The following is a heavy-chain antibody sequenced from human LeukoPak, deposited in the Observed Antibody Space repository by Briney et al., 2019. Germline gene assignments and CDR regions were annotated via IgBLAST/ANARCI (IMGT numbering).Heavy chain of an antibody. J-gene: IGHJ4*02. CDR2: IYYSGST. CDR1: GASISSTSYY. V-gene: IGHV4-61*01. CDR3: ASGWFGELRYDY. D-gene: IGHD3-10*01. Sequence: PSETLSLTCTVSGASISSTSYYWTWIRQPPGKGLEWIGYIYYSGSTNYNPSLKSRVTISVDTSKNQFSLKLSSVTAADTAVYYCASGWFGELRYDYWGQGTLVTVSS.